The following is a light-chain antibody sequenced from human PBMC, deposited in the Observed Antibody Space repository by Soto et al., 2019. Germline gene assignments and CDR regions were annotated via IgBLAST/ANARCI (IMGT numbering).Light chain of an antibody. CDR1: QSVSSN. CDR2: GAS. Sequence: EIVMTQSPATLSVSPGERATLSCRASQSVSSNLAWYQQKPGQAPRLLIYGASTRATGIPARFSGSGSGTEFTLTSSSLQYEDFAVYYWQQYNNWPTLTFGQGTKVEIK. J-gene: IGKJ1*01. CDR3: QQYNNWPTLT. V-gene: IGKV3-15*01.